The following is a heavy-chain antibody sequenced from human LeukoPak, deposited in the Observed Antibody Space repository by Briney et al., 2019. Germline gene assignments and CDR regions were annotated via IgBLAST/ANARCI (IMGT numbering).Heavy chain of an antibody. J-gene: IGHJ4*02. Sequence: GGSLRLSCAASGFTFSSYAMSWVRQAPGKGLEWVSAISGSGGSTYYADSVKGRFTISRDNSKNTLYLQMNSLRAKDTAVYYCAKDRLITFGGVIVIPWYFDYWGQGTLVTVSS. CDR1: GFTFSSYA. V-gene: IGHV3-23*01. D-gene: IGHD3-16*02. CDR3: AKDRLITFGGVIVIPWYFDY. CDR2: ISGSGGST.